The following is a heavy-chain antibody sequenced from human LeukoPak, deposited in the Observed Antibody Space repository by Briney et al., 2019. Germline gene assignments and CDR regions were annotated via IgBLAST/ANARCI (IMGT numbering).Heavy chain of an antibody. J-gene: IGHJ4*02. D-gene: IGHD3-22*01. CDR3: ARYYYDSSGPLGY. Sequence: ASVKVSCKASGGTFSSYAISWVRQAPGQGLEWMGRIIPIPGIANYAQKFQGRVTITADKSTSTAYMELSSLRSEDTAVYYCARYYYDSSGPLGYWGQGTLVTVSS. CDR2: IIPIPGIA. V-gene: IGHV1-69*04. CDR1: GGTFSSYA.